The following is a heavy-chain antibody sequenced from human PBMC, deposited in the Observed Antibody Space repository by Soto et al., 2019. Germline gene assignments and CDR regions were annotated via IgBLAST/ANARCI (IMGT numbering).Heavy chain of an antibody. D-gene: IGHD2-21*02. J-gene: IGHJ4*02. V-gene: IGHV4-39*07. CDR3: ARDASVVTATPYFDY. Sequence: SETLSLTCTVSGGSISSSSYYWGWIRQPPGKGLEWIGSIYYSGSTYYNPSLKSRVTISVDTSKNQFSLKLSSVTAADTAVYYCARDASVVTATPYFDYWGQGTRVTVSS. CDR2: IYYSGST. CDR1: GGSISSSSYY.